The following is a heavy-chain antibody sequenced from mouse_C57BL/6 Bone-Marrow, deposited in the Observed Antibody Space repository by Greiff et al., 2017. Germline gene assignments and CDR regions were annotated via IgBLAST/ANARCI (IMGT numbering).Heavy chain of an antibody. CDR3: ERDYFDY. CDR1: GYTFTSYG. V-gene: IGHV1-81*01. J-gene: IGHJ2*01. Sequence: VQLQQSGAELARPGASVKLSCKASGYTFTSYGISWVKQRTGQGLEWIGEIYPRSGNTYYNEKFKGKATLTADKSSSTAYMELRSLTAEDSAVYFCERDYFDYWGKGTTLTVSA. CDR2: IYPRSGNT.